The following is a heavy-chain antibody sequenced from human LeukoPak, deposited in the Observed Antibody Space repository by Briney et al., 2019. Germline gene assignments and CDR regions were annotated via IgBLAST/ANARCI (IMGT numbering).Heavy chain of an antibody. J-gene: IGHJ6*02. V-gene: IGHV3-23*01. D-gene: IGHD5-12*01. CDR2: ISPNVGST. Sequence: PGASLRLSCAASGFTFSTYAMSWVRQAPGKGLEWVSTISPNVGSTYYADSVKGRFTISRDNSKNTLYLQMNSLRAEDTAVYYCAKDRVVATITANYYYYGMDVWGQGTTVTVSS. CDR1: GFTFSTYA. CDR3: AKDRVVATITANYYYYGMDV.